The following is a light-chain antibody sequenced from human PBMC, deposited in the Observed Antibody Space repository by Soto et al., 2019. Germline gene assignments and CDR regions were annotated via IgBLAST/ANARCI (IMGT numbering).Light chain of an antibody. CDR1: SSNIGAHYD. J-gene: IGLJ2*01. V-gene: IGLV1-40*01. CDR2: GNT. Sequence: QSVLTQPPSVSGAPGQRVTISCTGSSSNIGAHYDVHWYQQLPGTAPKLLIYGNTNRPSGVPDRFSGSKSGTSASLAITGLQAEVEADYYCQSYDSSLSGGIFGGGTKLTVL. CDR3: QSYDSSLSGGI.